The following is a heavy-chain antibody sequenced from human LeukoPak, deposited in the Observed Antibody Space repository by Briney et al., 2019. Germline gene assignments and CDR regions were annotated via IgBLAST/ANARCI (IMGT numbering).Heavy chain of an antibody. J-gene: IGHJ4*02. CDR2: ISYDGSNK. CDR1: GFTFSSYA. V-gene: IGHV3-30-3*01. Sequence: PGRSLRLSCAASGFTFSSYAMHWVRQAPGKGLEWVAVISYDGSNKYYADSVKGRFTTSRDNSKNTLYLQMNSLRAEDTAVYYCASGSFDYWGQGTLVTVSS. CDR3: ASGSFDY.